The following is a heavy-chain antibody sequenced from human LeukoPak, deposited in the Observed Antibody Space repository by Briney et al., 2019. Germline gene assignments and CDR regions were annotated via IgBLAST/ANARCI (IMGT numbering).Heavy chain of an antibody. CDR2: INPSGGST. J-gene: IGHJ3*02. Sequence: ASVKVSCKASGYTFTSYYMHWVRQAPGQGLEWMGIINPSGGSTSYAQKFQGRVTMTRDTSTSTVYMELSSLRSEDTAVYYCARSAIVGATRDAFDIRGQGTMVTVSS. D-gene: IGHD1-26*01. CDR3: ARSAIVGATRDAFDI. V-gene: IGHV1-46*03. CDR1: GYTFTSYY.